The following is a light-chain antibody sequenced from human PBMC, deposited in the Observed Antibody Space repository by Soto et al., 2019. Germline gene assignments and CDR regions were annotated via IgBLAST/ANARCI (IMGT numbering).Light chain of an antibody. V-gene: IGLV2-14*01. CDR1: SSDVGGYNY. CDR2: DVS. J-gene: IGLJ1*01. CDR3: SSYTSSSTLDNYV. Sequence: QSALTQPASVSGSPGESITISCTGTSSDVGGYNYVSWYQQHPGKAPKLMIYDVSNRPSGVSNRFSGSKSGNTASLTISGLQAEDEADYYCSSYTSSSTLDNYVFGPGTKVTVL.